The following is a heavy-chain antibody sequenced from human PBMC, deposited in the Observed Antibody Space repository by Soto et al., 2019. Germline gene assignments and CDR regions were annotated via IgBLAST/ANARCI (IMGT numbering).Heavy chain of an antibody. Sequence: SETLSLTCAVYGGSFSGYYWSWIRQPPGKGLEWIGEINHSGSTNYNPSLMSRATISVDTSKNQFSLKLISVTAADTAVYYCATGSKSDFDYWGQGTQVTV. V-gene: IGHV4-34*01. D-gene: IGHD1-26*01. J-gene: IGHJ4*02. CDR3: ATGSKSDFDY. CDR1: GGSFSGYY. CDR2: INHSGST.